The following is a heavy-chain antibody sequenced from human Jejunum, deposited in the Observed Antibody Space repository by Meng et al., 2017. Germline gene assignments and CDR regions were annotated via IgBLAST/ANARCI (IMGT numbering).Heavy chain of an antibody. CDR1: GGSISSSDW. V-gene: IGHV4-4*02. D-gene: IGHD3-16*02. CDR3: AREWSGSFRHFDY. CDR2: IHHSGST. J-gene: IGHJ4*02. Sequence: QVQLQESGPGLLKPSGTLSLTCGVSGGSISSSDWWSWVRQPPGKGLEWIGEIHHSGSTNYNPSLKSRVTISVDKSKNQFSLKLSSVTAADTAVYYCAREWSGSFRHFDYWGQGTLVTGSS.